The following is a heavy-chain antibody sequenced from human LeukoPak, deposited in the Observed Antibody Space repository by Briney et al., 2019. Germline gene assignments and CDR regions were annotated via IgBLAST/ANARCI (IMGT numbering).Heavy chain of an antibody. CDR3: ATLVVVPAANLC. J-gene: IGHJ4*02. CDR2: ISGSGGST. V-gene: IGHV3-23*01. Sequence: GGSLRLSCAASGFTFSSYAMSWVRQAPGKGLEWVSAISGSGGSTYYADSVKGRFTISRDNSKNTLHLQMNSLRAEDTAVYYCATLVVVPAANLCWGQGTLVTVCS. CDR1: GFTFSSYA. D-gene: IGHD2-2*01.